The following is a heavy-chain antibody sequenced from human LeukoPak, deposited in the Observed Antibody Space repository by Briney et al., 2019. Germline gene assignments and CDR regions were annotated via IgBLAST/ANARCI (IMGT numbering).Heavy chain of an antibody. V-gene: IGHV4-39*07. CDR2: IYYSGST. CDR1: GGSISSSSYY. J-gene: IGHJ4*02. CDR3: ARFGYSSSWYYGLVFDY. D-gene: IGHD6-13*01. Sequence: SETLSLTCTVSGGSISSSSYYWGWIRQPPGKGLEWIGSIYYSGSTYYNPSLKSRVTMSVDTSKNQFSLKLSSVTAADTAVYYCARFGYSSSWYYGLVFDYWGQGTLVTVSS.